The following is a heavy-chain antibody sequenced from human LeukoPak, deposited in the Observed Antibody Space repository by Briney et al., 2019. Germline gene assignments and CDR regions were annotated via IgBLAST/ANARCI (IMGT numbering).Heavy chain of an antibody. CDR2: IYTSGST. V-gene: IGHV4-61*02. CDR1: GGSISSGSYY. CDR3: ARAARMIPDAFDI. D-gene: IGHD3-22*01. Sequence: PSQTLSLTCTVSGGSISSGSYYWSWIRQPAGKGLEWIGRIYTSGSTNYNPSLKSRVTISVDTSKNQFSLKLSSVTAADTAVYYCARAARMIPDAFDIWGQGTMVTVSS. J-gene: IGHJ3*02.